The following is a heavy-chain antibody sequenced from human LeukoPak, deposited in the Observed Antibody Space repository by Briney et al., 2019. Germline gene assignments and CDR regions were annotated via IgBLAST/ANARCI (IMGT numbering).Heavy chain of an antibody. CDR2: INHSGST. CDR3: ARGLGYCSGGSCGN. J-gene: IGHJ4*02. CDR1: GGSFSGYY. D-gene: IGHD2-15*01. V-gene: IGHV4-34*01. Sequence: SETLSLTCAVYGGSFSGYYWSWIRQPPGKGLGWIGEINHSGSTNYNPSLKSRVTISVDTSKNQFSLKLSSVTAADTAVYYCARGLGYCSGGSCGNWGQGTLVTVSS.